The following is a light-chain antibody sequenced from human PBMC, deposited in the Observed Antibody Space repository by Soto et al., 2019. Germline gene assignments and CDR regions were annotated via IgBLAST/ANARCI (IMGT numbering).Light chain of an antibody. CDR1: QSVSSSY. J-gene: IGKJ4*01. CDR3: QQHDNSPLT. V-gene: IGKV3-20*01. CDR2: GAS. Sequence: EIVLTQSPGTLSLSPGERATLSCRASQSVSSSYLAWYQQKPGQAPRLLICGASSRATGIPDRFSGSGSGTDFTLTISRLEPEDFAVYYCQQHDNSPLTFGGGTKVDIK.